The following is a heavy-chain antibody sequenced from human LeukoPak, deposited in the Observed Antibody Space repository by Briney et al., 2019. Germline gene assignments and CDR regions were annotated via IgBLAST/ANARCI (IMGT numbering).Heavy chain of an antibody. V-gene: IGHV4-34*01. CDR1: GGSFSGYY. Sequence: PSETLSLTCAVYGGSFSGYYWSWLRQPPGKGLEWIGEINHSGSTNYNPSLKSRVTISVDTSKNQFSLKLSPVTAADTAVYYCARARVNYYGSGSYRWFDPWGQGTLVTVSS. CDR3: ARARVNYYGSGSYRWFDP. D-gene: IGHD3-10*01. CDR2: INHSGST. J-gene: IGHJ5*02.